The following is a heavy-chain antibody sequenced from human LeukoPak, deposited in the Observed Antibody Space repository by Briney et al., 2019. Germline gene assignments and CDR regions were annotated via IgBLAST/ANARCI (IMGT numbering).Heavy chain of an antibody. D-gene: IGHD2/OR15-2a*01. CDR3: AKVVAGNIDYYFDY. Sequence: PGGSLRLSCAASGFTFSTYTMYWVRHPPGKRLEWISIIGNNGGGIHYADSVKGRFTISRDNSKNTVYLQMRNLRVEHTAVYYCAKVVAGNIDYYFDYWGQGILVAVSS. J-gene: IGHJ4*02. CDR2: IGNNGGGI. V-gene: IGHV3-23*01. CDR1: GFTFSTYT.